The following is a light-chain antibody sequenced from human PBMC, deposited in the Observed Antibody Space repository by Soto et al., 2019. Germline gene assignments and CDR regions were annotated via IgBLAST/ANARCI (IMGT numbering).Light chain of an antibody. CDR1: SSDVWSYNL. Sequence: QSALTQPASVSGSPGQSITISCTGTSSDVWSYNLVSWYQQHPGKAPKLMIYEGSTRPSGVSNRFSGSKSGNTASLTISGLQAEDEADYYCCSYAGSSTFVVFGGGTKVTVL. J-gene: IGLJ2*01. V-gene: IGLV2-23*01. CDR2: EGS. CDR3: CSYAGSSTFVV.